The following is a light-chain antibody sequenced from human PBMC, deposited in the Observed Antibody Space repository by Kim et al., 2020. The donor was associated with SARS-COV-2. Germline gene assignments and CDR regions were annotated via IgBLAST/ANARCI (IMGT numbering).Light chain of an antibody. CDR3: QQYNNWPPLT. J-gene: IGKJ4*01. V-gene: IGKV3-15*01. CDR1: RGVLSN. Sequence: EIVMTQSPATLSVSPGERATLSCRASRGVLSNLAWYQHKSGQAPRLLIYGASTRATGVPGRFSGSGSGTEFTLTITGLQSDDAAIYYCQQYNNWPPLTFGGGTKLEI. CDR2: GAS.